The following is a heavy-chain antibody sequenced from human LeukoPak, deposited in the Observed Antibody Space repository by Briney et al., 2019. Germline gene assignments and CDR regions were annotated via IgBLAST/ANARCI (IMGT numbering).Heavy chain of an antibody. V-gene: IGHV6-1*01. CDR1: GDSVSSNSAA. CDR3: ARFSSGWYGGPDYYYYGMDV. Sequence: SQTLSLTCALSGDSVSSNSAAWNWIRQSPSRGLEWLGRTYYRSKLYNDYAVSVKSRITINPDTSKNQFSLQLNSVTPEDTAVYYCARFSSGWYGGPDYYYYGMDVWGQGTTVTVSS. CDR2: TYYRSKLYN. J-gene: IGHJ6*02. D-gene: IGHD6-19*01.